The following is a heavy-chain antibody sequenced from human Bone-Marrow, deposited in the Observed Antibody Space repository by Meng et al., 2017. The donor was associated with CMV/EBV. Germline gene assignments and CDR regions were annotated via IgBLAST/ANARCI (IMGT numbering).Heavy chain of an antibody. CDR3: ARGLLSGTNS. CDR2: VDPSSGDT. CDR1: GYTFTSYN. Sequence: ASVKVSCKASGYTFTSYNINCVRQAPGQGLEWMGWVDPSSGDTDYAQRFQGRLTMTANTATSTAYMELSSLKSDDTAVYYCARGLLSGTNSWGQGTLVTVSS. V-gene: IGHV1-8*01. J-gene: IGHJ5*02. D-gene: IGHD1-7*01.